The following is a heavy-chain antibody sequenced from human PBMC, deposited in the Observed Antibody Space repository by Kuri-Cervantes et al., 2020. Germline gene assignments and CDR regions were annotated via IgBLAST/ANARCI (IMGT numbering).Heavy chain of an antibody. J-gene: IGHJ4*02. CDR3: ASFAGGRAYFDY. CDR1: GDSISSNVW. D-gene: IGHD1-26*01. CDR2: IYHSGST. Sequence: ESLKISCVVSGDSISSNVWWSWVRQPPGKGLEWIGEIYHSGSTNYNPSLKSRVTISVDKSKNQFSLNLTSVTAADTAVYYCASFAGGRAYFDYWGQGTLVTVSS. V-gene: IGHV4/OR15-8*01.